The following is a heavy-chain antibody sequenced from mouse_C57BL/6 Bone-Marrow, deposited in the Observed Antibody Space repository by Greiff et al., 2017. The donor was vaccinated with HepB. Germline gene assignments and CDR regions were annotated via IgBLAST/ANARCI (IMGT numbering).Heavy chain of an antibody. V-gene: IGHV1-62-2*01. J-gene: IGHJ1*03. CDR1: GYTFTEYT. Sequence: QVQLKESGAELVKPGASVKLSCKASGYTFTEYTIHWVKQRSGQGLEWIGWFYPGSGSIKYNEKFKDKGTLTADKSSSTVYMELSRLTSEDSAVYCCARHEAPLSTTVVDWYFDVWGTGTTVTVSS. CDR2: FYPGSGSI. D-gene: IGHD1-1*01. CDR3: ARHEAPLSTTVVDWYFDV.